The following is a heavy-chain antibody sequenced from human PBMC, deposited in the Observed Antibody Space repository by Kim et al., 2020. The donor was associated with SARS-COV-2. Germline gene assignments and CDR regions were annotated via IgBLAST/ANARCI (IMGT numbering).Heavy chain of an antibody. CDR3: AHRQAGPGQYYFDY. CDR2: IYWDDDK. J-gene: IGHJ4*02. V-gene: IGHV2-5*02. CDR1: GFSLTTSGVG. Sequence: SGPTLVKPTQTLTLTCTFSGFSLTTSGVGVGWIRQPPGKALEWLALIYWDDDKHYSPSLKSRLTITKDTSKNQVVLTMTNLDPVDTATYYCAHRQAGPGQYYFDYWGQGTLVTVSS. D-gene: IGHD6-19*01.